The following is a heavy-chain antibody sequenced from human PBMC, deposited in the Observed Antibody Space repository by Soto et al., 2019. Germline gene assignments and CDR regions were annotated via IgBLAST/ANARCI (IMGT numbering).Heavy chain of an antibody. D-gene: IGHD3-10*01. CDR1: GFTFSSYA. CDR3: AKAYYYGSGSKNWFDP. V-gene: IGHV3-23*01. J-gene: IGHJ5*02. CDR2: ISGSGGST. Sequence: GGSLRLSCAASGFTFSSYAMSWVRQAPGKGLEWVSAISGSGGSTYYADSVRGRFTISRDNSKNTLYLQMNSLRAEDTAVYYCAKAYYYGSGSKNWFDPWGQGTLVTVSS.